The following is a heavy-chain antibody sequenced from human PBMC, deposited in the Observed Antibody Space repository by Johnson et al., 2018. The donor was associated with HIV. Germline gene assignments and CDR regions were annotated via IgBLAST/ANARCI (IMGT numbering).Heavy chain of an antibody. CDR2: VRSKAYGGT. J-gene: IGHJ3*02. Sequence: MMLVESGGGLVQPGRSLRLSCRGSGFTFGDYGVNWFRQAPGKGLEWVGLVRSKAYGGTEYAASVKGSFTVSRDDSKNIAYLHMNNLKSEDTAVYYCSSRPYFYDSSGNAFHIWGQGTRVTVSS. D-gene: IGHD3-22*01. CDR3: SSRPYFYDSSGNAFHI. CDR1: GFTFGDYG. V-gene: IGHV3-49*03.